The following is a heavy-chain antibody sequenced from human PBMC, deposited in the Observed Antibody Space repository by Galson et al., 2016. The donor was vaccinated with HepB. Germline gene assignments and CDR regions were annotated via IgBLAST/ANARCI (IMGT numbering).Heavy chain of an antibody. CDR1: GFTFDDFA. V-gene: IGHV3-9*01. CDR3: TKGRGMSWFYFFDF. D-gene: IGHD6-13*01. CDR2: ISATSGTL. Sequence: SLRLSCAASGFTFDDFAMHWVRQVPGKGPEWVAGISATSGTLAYADSVRGRFTISRDNGKNSLLYLQMNDLTPEDTAVYFCTKGRGMSWFYFFDFWGQGTLVTVSS. J-gene: IGHJ4*02.